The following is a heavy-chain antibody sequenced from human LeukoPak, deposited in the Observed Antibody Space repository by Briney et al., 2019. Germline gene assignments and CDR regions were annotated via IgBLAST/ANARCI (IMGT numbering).Heavy chain of an antibody. D-gene: IGHD3-22*01. V-gene: IGHV4-59*01. CDR1: GGSISSYY. CDR3: AGDDSSGYYYRVLVY. Sequence: SETLSLTCTVSGGSISSYYWSWIRQPPGKGLEWIGYIYYSGSTNYNPSLKSRVTISVDTSKNQFSLKLSSVTAADTAVYYCAGDDSSGYYYRVLVYWGQGTLVTVSS. J-gene: IGHJ4*02. CDR2: IYYSGST.